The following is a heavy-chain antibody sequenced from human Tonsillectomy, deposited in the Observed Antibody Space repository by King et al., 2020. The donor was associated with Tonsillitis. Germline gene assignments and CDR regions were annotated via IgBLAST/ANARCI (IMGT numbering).Heavy chain of an antibody. V-gene: IGHV3-30*03. Sequence: VQLVESGGGVVQPGTSLRLSCAVSGFTFSSYGMHWIRQAPGKGLEWLAVISYEVNGEYYADSVKGRFAISRDNSKSTLYLEMDSLRLEDTAIYYCGRARAGSSWYGGDYWGQGTLVTVSS. J-gene: IGHJ4*02. D-gene: IGHD3-10*01. CDR3: GRARAGSSWYGGDY. CDR2: ISYEVNGE. CDR1: GFTFSSYG.